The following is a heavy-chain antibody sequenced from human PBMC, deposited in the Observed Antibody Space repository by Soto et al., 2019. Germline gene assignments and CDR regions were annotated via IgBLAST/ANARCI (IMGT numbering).Heavy chain of an antibody. CDR2: ISGYNGNT. CDR3: ARAASSAVSLFDS. CDR1: GYTFTSSG. J-gene: IGHJ4*02. D-gene: IGHD4-17*01. V-gene: IGHV1-18*01. Sequence: QVQLVQSGAEVKKPGASVKVSCKASGYTFTSSGISWVRQAPGQGLEWMGWISGYNGNTNYAQKFQSRVTMTSDTSTSTAYMELRSLRSNDTAVYFCARAASSAVSLFDSWGQGTLVTVSS.